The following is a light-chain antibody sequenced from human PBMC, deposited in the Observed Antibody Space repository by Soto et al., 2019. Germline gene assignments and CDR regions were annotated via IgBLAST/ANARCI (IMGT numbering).Light chain of an antibody. CDR1: QSISSY. CDR2: AAS. CDR3: QQSYSTHT. J-gene: IGKJ5*01. V-gene: IGKV1-39*01. Sequence: DIQMTQSPSSLSASVGDRVTITCRASQSISSYLNWYQQKPGKAPKLLIYAASSLQSGVPSRFSGSGSGTDFTLTISSLQPEDFATYYCQQSYSTHTVGQGTRREIK.